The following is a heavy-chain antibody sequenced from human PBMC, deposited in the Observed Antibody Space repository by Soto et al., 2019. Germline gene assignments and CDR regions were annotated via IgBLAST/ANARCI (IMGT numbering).Heavy chain of an antibody. D-gene: IGHD2-2*01. CDR2: IIPIFGTA. Sequence: QVQLVQSGAEVKKPGSSVKVSCKASGGTFSSYAISWVRQAPGQGLEWMGGIIPIFGTANYAQKFQGRVTITGDESPSTAYMELSSLRSEDTSVYYCASPYCSSTSCYRGGWFDPWGQGTLVTVYS. J-gene: IGHJ5*02. CDR3: ASPYCSSTSCYRGGWFDP. V-gene: IGHV1-69*01. CDR1: GGTFSSYA.